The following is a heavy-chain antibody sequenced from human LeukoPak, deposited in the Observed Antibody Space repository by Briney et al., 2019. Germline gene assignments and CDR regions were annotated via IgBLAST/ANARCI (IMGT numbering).Heavy chain of an antibody. CDR1: GYSISSGYY. CDR3: AREPFGSSYYFNY. J-gene: IGHJ4*02. Sequence: PSETLSLTCAVSGYSISSGYYWGWIRQPPGRGLEWIGSIYHSGSTYYNPSLKSRVTISVDTSKNQFSLKLSSVTAADTAVYYSAREPFGSSYYFNYWGQGTLVTVSS. CDR2: IYHSGST. V-gene: IGHV4-38-2*02. D-gene: IGHD6-19*01.